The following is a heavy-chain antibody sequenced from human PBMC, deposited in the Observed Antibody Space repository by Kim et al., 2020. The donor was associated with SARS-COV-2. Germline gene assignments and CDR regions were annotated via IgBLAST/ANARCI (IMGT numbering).Heavy chain of an antibody. CDR2: ISGSGGST. J-gene: IGHJ5*02. Sequence: GGSLRLSCAASGFTFSSYAMSWVRQAPGKGLEWVSAISGSGGSTYYADSVKGRFTISRDNSKNTLYLQMNSLRAEDTAVYYCAKDVQLEYSSGWYDVWFDPWGQGTLVTVSS. D-gene: IGHD6-19*01. V-gene: IGHV3-23*01. CDR1: GFTFSSYA. CDR3: AKDVQLEYSSGWYDVWFDP.